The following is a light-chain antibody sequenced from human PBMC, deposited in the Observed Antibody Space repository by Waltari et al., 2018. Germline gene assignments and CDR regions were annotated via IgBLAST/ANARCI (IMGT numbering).Light chain of an antibody. V-gene: IGKV1-39*01. Sequence: DIQMTQSPSSLSASAGDSVSITCRASQSINNYLNWYQQKPGTAPKLLIYAASRLESGVPSRFSGSGSGTDYTLTISGLQPEDVATYYCHQSYSSHSFGQGTKLGVK. CDR3: HQSYSSHS. CDR2: AAS. CDR1: QSINNY. J-gene: IGKJ2*03.